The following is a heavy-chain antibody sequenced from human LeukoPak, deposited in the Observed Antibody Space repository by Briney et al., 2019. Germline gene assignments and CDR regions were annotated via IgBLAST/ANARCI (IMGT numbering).Heavy chain of an antibody. J-gene: IGHJ3*02. D-gene: IGHD1-7*01. V-gene: IGHV1-2*02. CDR1: GYTFTGYY. Sequence: GASVKVSCKASGYTFTGYYMHWVRQAPGQGLEWMGWINPNSGGTNYAQKFQGRVTMTRDTSISTAYMELSRLRSDDTAVYYCARDCNWNYDFGPPTTHEIDAFDIWGQGTMVTVSS. CDR3: ARDCNWNYDFGPPTTHEIDAFDI. CDR2: INPNSGGT.